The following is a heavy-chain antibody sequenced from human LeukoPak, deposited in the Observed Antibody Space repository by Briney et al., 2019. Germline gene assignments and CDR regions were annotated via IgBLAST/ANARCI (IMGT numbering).Heavy chain of an antibody. Sequence: PSETLSLTCTVSGGSISSYYWSWLRQPPGKGLEWIGYIYYSGSTNYNPSLKSRVTISVDTSKNQFSLKLSSVTAADTAVYYCARAKRVRGWFDPWGQGTLVTVSS. CDR2: IYYSGST. CDR1: GGSISSYY. V-gene: IGHV4-59*01. D-gene: IGHD1-1*01. J-gene: IGHJ5*02. CDR3: ARAKRVRGWFDP.